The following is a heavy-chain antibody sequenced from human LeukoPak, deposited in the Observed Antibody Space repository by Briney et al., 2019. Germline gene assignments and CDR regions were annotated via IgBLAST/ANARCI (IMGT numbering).Heavy chain of an antibody. CDR1: GFTFSNSA. J-gene: IGHJ4*02. CDR2: IVVGSGNT. V-gene: IGHV1-58*01. Sequence: GASVKVSCKASGFTFSNSAVQLVRQARGQRLEWIGWIVVGSGNTNYAQKFQERVTITRDMSTSTAYMELSSLRSEDTAVYYCAVDVIYESDWGQGTLVTVSS. CDR3: AVDVIYESD. D-gene: IGHD2/OR15-2a*01.